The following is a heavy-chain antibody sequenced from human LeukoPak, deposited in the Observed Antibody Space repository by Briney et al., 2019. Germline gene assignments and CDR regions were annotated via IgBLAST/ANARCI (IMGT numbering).Heavy chain of an antibody. Sequence: GGSLRLSCAASGFTFSSYAMHWVRQAPGKGLEWVAVISYDGSNKYYADSVKGRFTISRDNSKNTLYLQMNSPRAEDTAVYYCARSAAKIVVIEYYFDYWGQGTLVTVSS. CDR1: GFTFSSYA. CDR3: ARSAAKIVVIEYYFDY. D-gene: IGHD3-22*01. CDR2: ISYDGSNK. V-gene: IGHV3-30*01. J-gene: IGHJ4*02.